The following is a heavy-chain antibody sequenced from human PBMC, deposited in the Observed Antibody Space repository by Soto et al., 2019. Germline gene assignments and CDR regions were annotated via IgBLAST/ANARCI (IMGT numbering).Heavy chain of an antibody. D-gene: IGHD5-12*01. V-gene: IGHV5-51*01. CDR3: ARRAQHGRDGYNFVYYFDY. CDR2: IYPGDSDT. CDR1: GYSFTSYW. J-gene: IGHJ4*02. Sequence: GESLKISCKGSGYSFTSYWIGWVRQMPGKGLEWMGIIYPGDSDTRYSPSFQGQVTISADKSISTAYLQWSSLKASDTAMYYCARRAQHGRDGYNFVYYFDYWGQGTLVTVSS.